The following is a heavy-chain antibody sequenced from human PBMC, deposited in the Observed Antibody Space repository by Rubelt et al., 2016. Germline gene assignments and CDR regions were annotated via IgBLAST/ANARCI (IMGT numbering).Heavy chain of an antibody. Sequence: QVQLQESGPGLVKPSETLSLTCTVSGYSISSGYYWGWIRQPPGKGLEWIGEINHSGSTNYNPSLRCGVIISVDTAKNQVYLKLSSVTAADTAVYYCARGNRIAAAGRGEFDYWGQGTLVTVSS. CDR1: GYSISSGYY. D-gene: IGHD6-13*01. CDR3: ARGNRIAAAGRGEFDY. CDR2: INHSGST. V-gene: IGHV4-38-2*02. J-gene: IGHJ4*02.